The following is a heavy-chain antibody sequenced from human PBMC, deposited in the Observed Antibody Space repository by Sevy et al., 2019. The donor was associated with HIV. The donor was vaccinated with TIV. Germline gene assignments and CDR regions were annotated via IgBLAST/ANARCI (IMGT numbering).Heavy chain of an antibody. CDR3: ASAGITAGFDY. CDR2: VYPADSDT. Sequence: GESLKISCKGSGYSFNNYWIGWVRQLPGKGLEWMGVVYPADSDTRYSPSFQGQVTISVAKSISTAYLQWSSLKASDTAIYYCASAGITAGFDYWGQGTLVTVSS. CDR1: GYSFNNYW. V-gene: IGHV5-51*01. J-gene: IGHJ4*02. D-gene: IGHD6-13*01.